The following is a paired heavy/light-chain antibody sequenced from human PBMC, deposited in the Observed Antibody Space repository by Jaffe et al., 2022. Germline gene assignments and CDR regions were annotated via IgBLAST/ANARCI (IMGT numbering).Heavy chain of an antibody. V-gene: IGHV4-39*01. J-gene: IGHJ5*02. CDR1: GGSISSASYY. CDR2: IYYSGYI. Sequence: QLQLQESGPGLVKPSETLSLTCTVSGGSISSASYYWAWIRQPPGRGLEWIASIYYSGYIHHNPSLKSRVTISVDTSKNQFSLKLSSVTAADTAVYYCARQYNNYVTSWGQGTLVTVSS. D-gene: IGHD4-4*01. CDR3: ARQYNNYVTS.
Light chain of an antibody. CDR2: WAS. CDR3: HQYYNTPYT. CDR1: QSVLYSSNNKNY. Sequence: DIVMTQSPDSLAVSLGERATINCKSSQSVLYSSNNKNYLGWYQQKPGQPPKLLIYWASTRESGVPDRFSGSGSGTDFTLTISSLQAEDVAVYYCHQYYNTPYTFGQGTKLEIK. V-gene: IGKV4-1*01. J-gene: IGKJ2*01.